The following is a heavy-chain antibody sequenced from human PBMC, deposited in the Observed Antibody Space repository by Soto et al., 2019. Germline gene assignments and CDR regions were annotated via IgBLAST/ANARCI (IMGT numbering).Heavy chain of an antibody. D-gene: IGHD1-7*01. CDR2: IKSKTDGGTT. V-gene: IGHV3-15*07. Sequence: GGSLRLSCAASGFTFSNAWMNWVRQAPGKGLEWVGRIKSKTDGGTTDYAAPVKGRFTISRDDSKNSLYLQMNSLRAEDTAVYYCARALSLELTLMDYWGQGTLVTVSS. J-gene: IGHJ4*02. CDR3: ARALSLELTLMDY. CDR1: GFTFSNAW.